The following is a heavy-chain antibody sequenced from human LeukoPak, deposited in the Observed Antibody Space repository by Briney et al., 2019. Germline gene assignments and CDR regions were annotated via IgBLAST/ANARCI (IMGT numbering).Heavy chain of an antibody. V-gene: IGHV4-59*01. CDR3: SGGGGYNTFDY. CDR2: IFYTGST. J-gene: IGHJ4*02. Sequence: SETLSLTCTVSGGSISGYYWSWIRQPPGKGLEWIGFIFYTGSTNYNPSLKSRVTISVDTSKNQFSLRLSSVTAADTAVYFCSGGGGYNTFDYWGQGTLVTVSS. CDR1: GGSISGYY. D-gene: IGHD5-24*01.